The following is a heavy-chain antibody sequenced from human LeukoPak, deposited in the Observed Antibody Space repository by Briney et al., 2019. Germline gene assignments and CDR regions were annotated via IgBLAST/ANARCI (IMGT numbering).Heavy chain of an antibody. Sequence: PSQTLSLTCTVSGGPISSGGYYWSWIRQHPGKGLEWIGYIYYSGSTYYNPSLKSRVTISVDKSKNQFSLRLSSVTAADTAVYYCARGYYDSSGYYSGFDYWGQGTLVTVSS. CDR1: GGPISSGGYY. J-gene: IGHJ4*02. D-gene: IGHD3-22*01. CDR3: ARGYYDSSGYYSGFDY. V-gene: IGHV4-31*03. CDR2: IYYSGST.